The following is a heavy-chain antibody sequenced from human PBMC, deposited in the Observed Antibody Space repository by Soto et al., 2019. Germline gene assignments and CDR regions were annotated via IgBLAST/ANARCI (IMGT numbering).Heavy chain of an antibody. CDR3: TTGGYLDGLFSQDY. J-gene: IGHJ4*02. Sequence: GGSLRLSCAASGFTFSNAWMSWVRQAPGKGLEWVGRIKSKTDGGTTDYAAPVKGRFTISRDDSKNTLNLQMNSLKTEDTAAYYCTTGGYLDGLFSQDYGVRGPLVPVSS. D-gene: IGHD3-9*01. CDR1: GFTFSNAW. CDR2: IKSKTDGGTT. V-gene: IGHV3-15*01.